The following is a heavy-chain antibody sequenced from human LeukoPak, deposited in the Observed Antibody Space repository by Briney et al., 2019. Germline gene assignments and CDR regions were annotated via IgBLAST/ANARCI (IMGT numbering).Heavy chain of an antibody. V-gene: IGHV5-51*01. D-gene: IGHD3-10*01. J-gene: IGHJ4*02. CDR3: ARRVEGGYYSY. Sequence: PGESLKISCQGSGYSFTSYWIGWVRQVPGKGMEWMGIIYPGDSDTRYSPSFQGQVTISADKSINTAYLQWSSLKASDTAIYYCARRVEGGYYSYWGQGTLVTVSS. CDR2: IYPGDSDT. CDR1: GYSFTSYW.